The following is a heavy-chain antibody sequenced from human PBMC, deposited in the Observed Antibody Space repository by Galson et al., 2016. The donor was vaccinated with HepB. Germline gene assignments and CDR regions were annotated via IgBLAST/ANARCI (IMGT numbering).Heavy chain of an antibody. D-gene: IGHD2-15*01. J-gene: IGHJ4*02. CDR3: ASPGYCRGGSCFSI. V-gene: IGHV1-69*13. Sequence: SVKVSCKASGAFSCDDISWVRQAPGQGPEWMGGIIPIFGTANYAQKFQGRVAITADESTSTAYMELRTLRSEDTAVYYCASPGYCRGGSCFSIWGQGTLVTVSS. CDR1: GAFSCDD. CDR2: IIPIFGTA.